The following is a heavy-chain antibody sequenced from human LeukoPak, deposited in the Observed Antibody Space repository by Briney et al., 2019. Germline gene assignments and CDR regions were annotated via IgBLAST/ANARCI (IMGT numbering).Heavy chain of an antibody. CDR3: TFSYYHYGMDV. Sequence: GRSLRLSCTASGFTFGDYTMIWFRQAPGKGLEWVGFIRSKGYGGTTEYAASVKGRFTISRDDSKSIAYLQMNSLKTEDTAMYYCTFSYYHYGMDVWGQGTTVTVSS. D-gene: IGHD3-3*01. J-gene: IGHJ6*02. CDR1: GFTFGDYT. CDR2: IRSKGYGGTT. V-gene: IGHV3-49*03.